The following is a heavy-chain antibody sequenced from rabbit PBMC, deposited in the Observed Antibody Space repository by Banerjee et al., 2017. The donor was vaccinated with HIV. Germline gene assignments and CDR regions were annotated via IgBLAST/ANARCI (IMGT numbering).Heavy chain of an antibody. J-gene: IGHJ4*01. Sequence: QEQLVEYGGDLVQPGASLTLTCTASGLDFSSSYWICWVRQAPGKGLEWIACIYTGSSGSTYYASWAKGRFTISRTSSTTVTLQMTSLTVADTATYFCARSMPYVVIVDLWGPGTLVTVS. CDR1: GLDFSSSYW. CDR3: ARSMPYVVIVDL. D-gene: IGHD7-1*01. CDR2: IYTGSSGST. V-gene: IGHV1S45*01.